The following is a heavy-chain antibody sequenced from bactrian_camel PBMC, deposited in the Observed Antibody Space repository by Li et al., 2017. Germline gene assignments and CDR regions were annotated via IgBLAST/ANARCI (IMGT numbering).Heavy chain of an antibody. V-gene: IGHV3-2*01. Sequence: HVQLVESGGGSVQAGGSLRLSCVAFGFTLSSYCMSWVRQAPGKGLEWVSSIYYDGSTTYYSDSVKGRFTISRDNTKNTAFLQMNSLKSEDTALYYCVTDRKGSRAGSWVTRRPPPEFGYYGQGTQVTVS. CDR1: GFTLSSYC. CDR2: IYYDGSTT. D-gene: IGHD2*01. J-gene: IGHJ4*01. CDR3: VTDRKGSRAGSWVTRRPPPEFGY.